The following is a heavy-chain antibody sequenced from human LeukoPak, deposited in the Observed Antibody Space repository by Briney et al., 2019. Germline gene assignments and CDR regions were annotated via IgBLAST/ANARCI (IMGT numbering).Heavy chain of an antibody. J-gene: IGHJ4*02. CDR3: ARDPSTRYCTDY. CDR2: INPNSGGT. Sequence: ASVKVSCKASGYTFTGYYMHWVRQAPGQGLEWMGWINPNSGGTNYAQKFQGRVTMTRDTSIGTAYMELSRLRSDDTAVYYCARDPSTRYCTDYWGQGTLVTVSS. D-gene: IGHD2-2*01. CDR1: GYTFTGYY. V-gene: IGHV1-2*02.